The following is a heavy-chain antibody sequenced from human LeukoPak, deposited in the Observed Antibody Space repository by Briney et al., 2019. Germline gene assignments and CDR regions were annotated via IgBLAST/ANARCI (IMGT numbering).Heavy chain of an antibody. D-gene: IGHD3-16*01. CDR1: GGTFISYT. CDR3: ARIGRWGTQVDY. J-gene: IGHJ4*02. CDR2: IIPMLGIA. V-gene: IGHV1-69*02. Sequence: VASXXVSCKASGGTFISYTISWVRQARGQGGEGMGRIIPMLGIANYAQKFQGRVKNTAEKSTSKDYMEESSLRSEDTAVYYCARIGRWGTQVDYWGQGTLVTVSS.